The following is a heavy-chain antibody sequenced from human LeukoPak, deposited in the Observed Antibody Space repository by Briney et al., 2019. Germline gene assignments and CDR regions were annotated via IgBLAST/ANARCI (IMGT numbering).Heavy chain of an antibody. CDR1: GYTFINHC. CDR3: GRDSTVTTFRGCVDP. CDR2: INPGSGST. Sequence: ASVKVSCKASGYTFINHCIHWVRQAPGQGLEWMGVINPGSGSTNYAQKFQGRVTMTRDASTSTVYIELSSLTSEDTAVYYCGRDSTVTTFRGCVDPWGQGTLVTVSS. V-gene: IGHV1-46*01. D-gene: IGHD4-17*01. J-gene: IGHJ5*02.